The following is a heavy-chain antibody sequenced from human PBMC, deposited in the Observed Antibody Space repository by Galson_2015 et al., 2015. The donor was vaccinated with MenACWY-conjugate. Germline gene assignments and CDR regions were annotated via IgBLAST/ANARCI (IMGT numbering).Heavy chain of an antibody. V-gene: IGHV2-5*08. J-gene: IGHJ3*01. CDR3: AHRRHWGLREKPDVFDV. CDR2: IYWDDEK. CDR1: GFSLDTSGMC. Sequence: ALVKPTQTLTLTCTFSGFSLDTSGMCVGWIRQPPGKALEWLALIYWDDEKHYNPSLKSRLTITKDTSKNQVVLTLTNMDPVDTGTYYCAHRRHWGLREKPDVFDVWGQGTLVTVSS. D-gene: IGHD7-27*01.